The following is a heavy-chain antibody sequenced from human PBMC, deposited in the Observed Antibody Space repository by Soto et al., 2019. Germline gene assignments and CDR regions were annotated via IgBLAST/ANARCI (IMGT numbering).Heavy chain of an antibody. Sequence: QVQLQQWGAGLLKPSETLSLTCAVYGGSFSGYYWSWIRQPPGKGLEWIGEINHSGSTNYNPSLKSRVNISVDTSKIQFSLKLSSVTAADTAVYYCATRVVKGYYYYYGMDVWGQGTTVTVSS. J-gene: IGHJ6*02. V-gene: IGHV4-34*01. CDR3: ATRVVKGYYYYYGMDV. D-gene: IGHD3-22*01. CDR1: GGSFSGYY. CDR2: INHSGST.